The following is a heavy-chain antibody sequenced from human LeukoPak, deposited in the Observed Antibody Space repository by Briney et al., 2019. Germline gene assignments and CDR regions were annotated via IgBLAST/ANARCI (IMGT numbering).Heavy chain of an antibody. Sequence: PGGSLRLSCVASGFTFSSYEMNWVRQAPGKGLEWVSYISSSGSTIYYADSVKGRFTISRDNAKNSLYLQMNSLRAEDPAVYYCARALTDSSGYYRSGYDYWGQGTLVTVSS. J-gene: IGHJ4*02. CDR2: ISSSGSTI. CDR1: GFTFSSYE. D-gene: IGHD3-22*01. V-gene: IGHV3-48*03. CDR3: ARALTDSSGYYRSGYDY.